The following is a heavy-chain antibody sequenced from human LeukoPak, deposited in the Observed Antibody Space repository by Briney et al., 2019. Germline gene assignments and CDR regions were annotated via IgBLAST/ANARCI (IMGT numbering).Heavy chain of an antibody. CDR1: GASVSGSNYY. D-gene: IGHD3-22*01. CDR3: ARGRYYDSSGYYLDY. J-gene: IGHJ4*02. Sequence: PSETLSLTCAVSGASVSGSNYYWVWIRQPPGKGLEGFGNIYSSGSTYYNASLQSRVTISIDTSTTKFSLRLNSVTAADTAVYYCARGRYYDSSGYYLDYWGQGTLVTVSS. V-gene: IGHV4-39*07. CDR2: IYSSGST.